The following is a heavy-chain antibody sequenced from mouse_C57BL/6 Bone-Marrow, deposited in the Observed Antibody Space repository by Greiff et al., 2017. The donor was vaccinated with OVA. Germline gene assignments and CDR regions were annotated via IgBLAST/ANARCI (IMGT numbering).Heavy chain of an antibody. CDR2: ISYSGST. V-gene: IGHV3-8*01. CDR3: ARSGSMITSWGDYAMDY. Sequence: EVQLVESGPGLAKPSQTLSLTCSVTGYSITSDYWNWIRKFPGNKLEYMGYISYSGSTYYNPSLKSRISITRDTSKNQYYLQLNSVTTEDTATYYCARSGSMITSWGDYAMDYWGQGTSVTVSS. J-gene: IGHJ4*01. CDR1: GYSITSDY. D-gene: IGHD2-4*01.